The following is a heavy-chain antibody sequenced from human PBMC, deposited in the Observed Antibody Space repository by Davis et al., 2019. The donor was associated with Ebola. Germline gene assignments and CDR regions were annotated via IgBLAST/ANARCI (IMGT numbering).Heavy chain of an antibody. CDR1: GFTFSGHN. J-gene: IGHJ4*02. CDR3: ATSESFFDYAAYFHY. CDR2: ISSDGSYI. Sequence: GGSLRLSCAASGFTFSGHNMNWVRQAPGKGLEWVSSISSDGSYIFYADSAKGRFTISRDNAKNSLYLQMNSLKAEDTAVYFCATSESFFDYAAYFHYWGQGTLLTVSS. V-gene: IGHV3-21*06. D-gene: IGHD3-16*01.